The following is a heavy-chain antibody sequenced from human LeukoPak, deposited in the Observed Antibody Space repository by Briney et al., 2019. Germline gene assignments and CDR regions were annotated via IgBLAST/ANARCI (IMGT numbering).Heavy chain of an antibody. V-gene: IGHV3-9*01. CDR2: ISWNSGSI. J-gene: IGHJ4*02. D-gene: IGHD3-10*01. CDR3: AKGPYGSGSYFLDY. Sequence: GRSLRLSCAASGFTFDDYAMHWVRQAPGKGLEWVSGISWNSGSIGYADSVKGRFTISRDNAKNSLYLQMNSLRAEDTALYYCAKGPYGSGSYFLDYWGQGTLVTVSS. CDR1: GFTFDDYA.